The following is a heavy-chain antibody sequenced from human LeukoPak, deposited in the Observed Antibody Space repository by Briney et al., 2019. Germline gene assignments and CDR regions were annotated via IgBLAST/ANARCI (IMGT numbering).Heavy chain of an antibody. CDR1: GFTFSSYT. Sequence: GGSLRLSCAASGFTFSSYTMNWVRQAPGKGLEWVSSISSSSSYIYYADSVKGRFTISRDNAKNSLYPQMNSLRAEDTAVYYCARWEAVATGADYWGQGTLVTVSS. CDR3: ARWEAVATGADY. D-gene: IGHD5-12*01. CDR2: ISSSSSYI. V-gene: IGHV3-21*01. J-gene: IGHJ4*02.